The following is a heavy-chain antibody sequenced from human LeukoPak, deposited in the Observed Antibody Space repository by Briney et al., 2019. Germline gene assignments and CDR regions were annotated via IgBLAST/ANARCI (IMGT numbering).Heavy chain of an antibody. CDR2: IYYSGST. V-gene: IGHV4-59*08. D-gene: IGHD6-13*01. CDR1: GGSISSYY. J-gene: IGHJ5*02. Sequence: SETLSLTCTVSGGSISSYYWSWIRQPPGKGLEWIGYIYYSGSTNYNPSPKSRVTISVDTSKNQFSLKLSSVTAADTAVYYCARHVGYSSSWYPFDPWGQGTLVTVSS. CDR3: ARHVGYSSSWYPFDP.